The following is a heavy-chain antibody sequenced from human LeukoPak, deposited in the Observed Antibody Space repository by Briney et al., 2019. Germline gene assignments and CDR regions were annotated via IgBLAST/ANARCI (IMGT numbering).Heavy chain of an antibody. J-gene: IGHJ4*02. D-gene: IGHD2/OR15-2a*01. CDR3: ARDKGEFYALDDS. V-gene: IGHV1-69*04. CDR1: GGTFSNYA. CDR2: IIPLLNIV. Sequence: ASVKVSCKASGGTFSNYAISWVRQAPGQGLEWMGRIIPLLNIVDYAQKFQGRITITVDKSTSTAYMELSSLRSEDTAVYYCARDKGEFYALDDSWGQGTLVTVSS.